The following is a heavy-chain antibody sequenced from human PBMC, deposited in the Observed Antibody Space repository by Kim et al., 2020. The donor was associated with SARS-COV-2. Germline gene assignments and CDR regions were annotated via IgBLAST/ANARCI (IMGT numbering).Heavy chain of an antibody. V-gene: IGHV4-4*02. D-gene: IGHD2-2*01. CDR3: ASIVVPAAHRRWDWFDP. CDR1: GGSISSSNW. Sequence: SETLSLTCAVSGGSISSSNWWSWVRQPPGKGLEWIGEIYNSGSTNYNPSLKSRVTISVDKSKNQFSLKLSSVTAADTAVYYCASIVVPAAHRRWDWFDPWGQGTLVTVSS. CDR2: IYNSGST. J-gene: IGHJ5*02.